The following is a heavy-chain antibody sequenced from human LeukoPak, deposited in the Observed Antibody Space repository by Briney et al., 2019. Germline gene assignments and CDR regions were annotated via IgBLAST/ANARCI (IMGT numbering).Heavy chain of an antibody. D-gene: IGHD1-26*01. V-gene: IGHV3-48*03. Sequence: PGGSLRLSCAASGFNFSSYEMNWVRQAPGKGLEWVSYIGTSGSIIYYADSVKGRFTISRDNSKNTLYLQMNSLRAEDAAVDYCAGGGIYLGVFDIWGQGKLVT. CDR1: GFNFSSYE. CDR2: IGTSGSII. J-gene: IGHJ3*02. CDR3: AGGGIYLGVFDI.